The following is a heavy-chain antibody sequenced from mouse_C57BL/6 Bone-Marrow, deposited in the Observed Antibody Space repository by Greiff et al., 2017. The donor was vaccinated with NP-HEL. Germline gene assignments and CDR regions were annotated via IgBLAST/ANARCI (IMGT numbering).Heavy chain of an antibody. D-gene: IGHD1-1*01. V-gene: IGHV1-81*01. Sequence: VQLVESGAELARPGASVKLSCKASGYTFTSYGISWVKQRTGQGLEWIGEIYPRSGNTYYNEKFKGKATLTADKSSSTAYMELRSLTSEDSAVYFCARGVRNYYGSSSFAYWGQGTLVTVSA. J-gene: IGHJ3*01. CDR2: IYPRSGNT. CDR3: ARGVRNYYGSSSFAY. CDR1: GYTFTSYG.